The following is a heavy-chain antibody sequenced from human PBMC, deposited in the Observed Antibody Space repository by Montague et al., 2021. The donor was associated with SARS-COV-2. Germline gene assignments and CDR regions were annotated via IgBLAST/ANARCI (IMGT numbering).Heavy chain of an antibody. CDR2: IWYDVSNK. V-gene: IGHV3-33*01. J-gene: IGHJ6*02. Sequence: SLRLSCPASGFTFSSYGVHWVRQAPGKGLEWMAVIWYDVSNKYYSDSVKGRFTISRDNSKNTLYLQMNSLRAEDTAVYYCARDVYYYDSSGYYYGRYYYYGMDVWGQGTTVTVSS. D-gene: IGHD3-22*01. CDR3: ARDVYYYDSSGYYYGRYYYYGMDV. CDR1: GFTFSSYG.